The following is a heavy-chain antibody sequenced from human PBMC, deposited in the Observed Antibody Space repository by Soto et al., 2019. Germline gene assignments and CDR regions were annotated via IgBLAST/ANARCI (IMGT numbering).Heavy chain of an antibody. Sequence: VQLVQSGAEVKKPGASVKVSCKASGYTFTSYDINWVRQATGQGLEWMGWMNPNSGNTGYAQKCKGRVTMTRNTSISTAYMELSSLRSEDTAVYYCAIDMLPPYTMVRGFTMDYWGQGTLVTVSS. J-gene: IGHJ4*02. CDR2: MNPNSGNT. CDR1: GYTFTSYD. V-gene: IGHV1-8*01. D-gene: IGHD3-10*01. CDR3: AIDMLPPYTMVRGFTMDY.